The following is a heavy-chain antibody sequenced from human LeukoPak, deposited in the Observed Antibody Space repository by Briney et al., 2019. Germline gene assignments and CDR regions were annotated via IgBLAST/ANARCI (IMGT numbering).Heavy chain of an antibody. V-gene: IGHV4-34*01. J-gene: IGHJ5*02. CDR1: GGSFSGYY. CDR3: ARVSGRVEEWLVRGWFDP. Sequence: SETLSLTCAVYGGSFSGYYWSWVRQPPGKGLEWIGEINHSGSTNYNPSLKSRVTISVDTSKNQFSLKLSSVTAADTAVYYCARVSGRVEEWLVRGWFDPWGQGTLVTVSS. CDR2: INHSGST. D-gene: IGHD6-19*01.